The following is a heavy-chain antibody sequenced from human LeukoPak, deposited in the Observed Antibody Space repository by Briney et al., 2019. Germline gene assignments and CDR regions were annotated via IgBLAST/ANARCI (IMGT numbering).Heavy chain of an antibody. CDR1: GGSINSYY. Sequence: PSETLSLTCTVSGGSINSYYWSWIRQPPGKGLEWIGYISYSGTTNYSPSLNSRVTISLGTSKNQFSLKLTSVTAADTAVYYCARTTTTFDDWGQGTLVTVSS. J-gene: IGHJ4*02. V-gene: IGHV4-59*01. CDR3: ARTTTTFDD. CDR2: ISYSGTT. D-gene: IGHD4-17*01.